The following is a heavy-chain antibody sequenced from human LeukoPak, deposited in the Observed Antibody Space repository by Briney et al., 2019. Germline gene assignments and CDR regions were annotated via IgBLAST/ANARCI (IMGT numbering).Heavy chain of an antibody. J-gene: IGHJ4*02. CDR3: TKGNGYSYGRYYFDY. V-gene: IGHV3-23*01. CDR2: ITASGGNT. CDR1: GFTFSSYA. D-gene: IGHD5-18*01. Sequence: GGSLRLSCAASGFTFSSYAMGWVRQAPGKGLEWVSAITASGGNTYYADSVKGRFTISRDNSKNSLYLQVNSLRAEDTAVYYCTKGNGYSYGRYYFDYWGQGTLVTVSS.